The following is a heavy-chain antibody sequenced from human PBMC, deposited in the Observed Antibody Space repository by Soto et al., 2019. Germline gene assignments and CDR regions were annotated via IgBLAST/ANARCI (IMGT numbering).Heavy chain of an antibody. D-gene: IGHD6-13*01. CDR2: IYSGGST. V-gene: IGHV3-53*01. CDR3: ARATEGYSSSWYYFDY. J-gene: IGHJ4*02. CDR1: GFTVSSNY. Sequence: GGSLRLSCAASGFTVSSNYMSWVRQAPGKGLEWVSVIYSGGSTYYADSVKGRFTISRDNSKNTLYLQMNSLRAEDTAVYYCARATEGYSSSWYYFDYWGQGTLVTVSS.